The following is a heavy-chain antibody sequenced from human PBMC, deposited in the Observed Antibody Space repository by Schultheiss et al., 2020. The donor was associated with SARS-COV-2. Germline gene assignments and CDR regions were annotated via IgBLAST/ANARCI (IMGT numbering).Heavy chain of an antibody. Sequence: SETLSLTCTVSGGSISSYYWSWIRQPPGKGLEWIGYIYYRGSTNYNPSLKSRVTISVDTSKSQFSLELTSVTAADTAVYYCTRGIHSSGWYGGNWFDPWGQGTLVTVAS. V-gene: IGHV4-59*01. D-gene: IGHD6-19*01. J-gene: IGHJ5*02. CDR3: TRGIHSSGWYGGNWFDP. CDR1: GGSISSYY. CDR2: IYYRGST.